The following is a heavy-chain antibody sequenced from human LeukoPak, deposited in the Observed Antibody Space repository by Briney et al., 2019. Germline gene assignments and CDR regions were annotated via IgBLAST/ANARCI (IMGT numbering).Heavy chain of an antibody. Sequence: PSETLSLTCTVSGGSISSSSYYWGWIRQPPGRGLEWIGSIYYSGSTYYNPSLKSRVTISVDTSKNQFSLKLSSVTAADTAVYYCARHSDYGDYEIDYWGQETLVTVSS. D-gene: IGHD4-17*01. V-gene: IGHV4-39*01. CDR2: IYYSGST. J-gene: IGHJ4*02. CDR3: ARHSDYGDYEIDY. CDR1: GGSISSSSYY.